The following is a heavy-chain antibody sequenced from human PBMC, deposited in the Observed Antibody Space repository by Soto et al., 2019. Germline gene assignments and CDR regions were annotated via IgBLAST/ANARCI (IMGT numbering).Heavy chain of an antibody. J-gene: IGHJ3*02. CDR2: IKQDGSEK. D-gene: IGHD3-9*01. CDR1: GFTFSSYW. CDR3: AGDPSVLRYFDWLSRSMDGAFDI. Sequence: GGSLRLSCAASGFTFSSYWMSWVRQAPGKGLEWVANIKQDGSEKYYVDSVKGRFTISRDNAKNSLYLQMNSLRAEDTAVYYCAGDPSVLRYFDWLSRSMDGAFDIWGQGTMVTVSS. V-gene: IGHV3-7*01.